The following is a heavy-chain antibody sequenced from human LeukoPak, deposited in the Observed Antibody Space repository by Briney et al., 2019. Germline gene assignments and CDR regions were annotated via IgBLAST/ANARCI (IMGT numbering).Heavy chain of an antibody. D-gene: IGHD3-22*01. CDR1: GFTFRDYY. CDR3: ASAQTYDYYDSSGYAFDI. CDR2: ISSSGSTI. J-gene: IGHJ3*02. V-gene: IGHV3-11*04. Sequence: GGSLRLSXAASGFTFRDYYMSWIRQAPGKGLEWVSYISSSGSTIYYADSVKGRFTISRDSAKNSLYLQMNSLRAEDTAVYYCASAQTYDYYDSSGYAFDIWGQGTMVTVSS.